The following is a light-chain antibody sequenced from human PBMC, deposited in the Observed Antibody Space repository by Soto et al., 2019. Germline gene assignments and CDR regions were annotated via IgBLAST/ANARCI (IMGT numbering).Light chain of an antibody. CDR3: QQYSNLLPWT. CDR2: GAS. V-gene: IGKV3-15*01. J-gene: IGKJ1*01. CDR1: QSINSN. Sequence: EIVMTQSPATLSVSPGEGATLSCRASQSINSNLAWYQHNPGQAPRLLIYGASTRATGIPARFSGSGSGTEFTLTISSLQSEDFAGYYCQQYSNLLPWTFGQGTRVEIK.